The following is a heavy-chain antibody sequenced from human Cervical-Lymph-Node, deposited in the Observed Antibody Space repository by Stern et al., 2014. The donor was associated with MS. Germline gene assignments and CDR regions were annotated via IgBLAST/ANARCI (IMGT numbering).Heavy chain of an antibody. Sequence: QLQLQESGPGLVKPSQTLSLTCTVSGGSISSGSYYWSWIRQPAGKGLEWIGRIYTSGSTNYNPSLKSRVTISVDTSKNKSPLKLSSVTAADTAVYYCARGHDSSGYYYVSSYYFDYWGQGTLVTVSS. CDR2: IYTSGST. CDR1: GGSISSGSYY. D-gene: IGHD3-22*01. V-gene: IGHV4-61*02. CDR3: ARGHDSSGYYYVSSYYFDY. J-gene: IGHJ4*02.